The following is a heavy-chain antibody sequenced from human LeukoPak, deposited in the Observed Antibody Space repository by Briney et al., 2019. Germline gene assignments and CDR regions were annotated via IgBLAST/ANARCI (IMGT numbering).Heavy chain of an antibody. V-gene: IGHV1-2*02. J-gene: IGHJ4*02. CDR3: ARKPYDYVWGSYPGGGYFDY. CDR2: INPNSGGT. D-gene: IGHD3-16*02. CDR1: GYTFTGYY. Sequence: GASVKVSCKASGYTFTGYYMHWVRQAPGQGLEWMGWINPNSGGTNYAQKFQGRVTMTRDTSIGTAYMELSRLRSDDTAVYYCARKPYDYVWGSYPGGGYFDYWGQGTLVTVSS.